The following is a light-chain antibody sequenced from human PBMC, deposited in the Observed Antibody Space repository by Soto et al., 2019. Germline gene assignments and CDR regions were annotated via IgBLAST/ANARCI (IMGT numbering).Light chain of an antibody. Sequence: IVMTQSPDSLAVSLGERATIHCKSSQRVLYSSHTKNLIAWYQQTPGQPPKLLIYWASTRESGVPDRFSGSGSGTDFTLTISSLQAEDVAVYYCQQYYSPPRYTFGQGTKLEIK. V-gene: IGKV4-1*01. CDR2: WAS. CDR1: QRVLYSSHTKNL. J-gene: IGKJ2*01. CDR3: QQYYSPPRYT.